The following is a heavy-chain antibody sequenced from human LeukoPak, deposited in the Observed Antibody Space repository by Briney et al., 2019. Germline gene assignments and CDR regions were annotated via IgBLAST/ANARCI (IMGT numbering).Heavy chain of an antibody. CDR1: AYNSTSHL. CDR3: ARPVTSARGRDFHD. V-gene: IGHV5-51*01. Sequence: GESIKISSQASAYNSTSHLIGWVRQVPGKGLEWMGIIWPSDSDTKYSPSFQAQVSFSADTSIHPAHLQRSTLKASDSAMYYCARPVTSARGRDFHDWGQGTLVTVSS. D-gene: IGHD3-16*01. CDR2: IWPSDSDT. J-gene: IGHJ4*02.